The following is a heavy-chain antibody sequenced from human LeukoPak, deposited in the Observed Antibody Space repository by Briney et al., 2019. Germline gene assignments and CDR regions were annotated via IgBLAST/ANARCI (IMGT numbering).Heavy chain of an antibody. J-gene: IGHJ5*02. CDR2: ISGDGGST. Sequence: GGSLRLSCAASGFTFDDYAMHWVRQAPGKGLEWVSLISGDGGSTYYADSVKGRFTISRDNRKTSLYLRMNTLRTEDTALYYCAKDSLFWSGYYWNGFDPWGQGTLVTVSS. D-gene: IGHD3-3*01. CDR3: AKDSLFWSGYYWNGFDP. V-gene: IGHV3-43*02. CDR1: GFTFDDYA.